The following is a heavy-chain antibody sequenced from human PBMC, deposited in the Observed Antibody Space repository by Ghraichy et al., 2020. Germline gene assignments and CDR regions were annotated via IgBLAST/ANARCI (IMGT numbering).Heavy chain of an antibody. CDR2: INSDGSST. V-gene: IGHV3-74*01. CDR3: AREDVLRFLEWFYYYYGMDV. D-gene: IGHD3-3*01. CDR1: GFTFSSYW. J-gene: IGHJ6*02. Sequence: GGSLRLSCAASGFTFSSYWMHWVRQAPGKRLVWVSRINSDGSSTSYADSVKGRFTISRDNAKNTLYLQMNSLRAEDTAVYYCAREDVLRFLEWFYYYYGMDVWGQGTTVTVSS.